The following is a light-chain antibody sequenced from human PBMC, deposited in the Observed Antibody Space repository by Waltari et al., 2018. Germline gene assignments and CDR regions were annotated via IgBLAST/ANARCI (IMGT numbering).Light chain of an antibody. CDR2: KAS. CDR1: ESVNRP. J-gene: IGKJ2*01. V-gene: IGKV1-5*03. CDR3: QHYDSYQYA. Sequence: IQVTQSPSTLSASVGDRVNITCRTSESVNRPLAWYQQKPGKAPNLLIYKASTLETGAPSKVSGSGSGTEFSLTITNLQRDDFATYFCQHYDSYQYAFGPGTKLEIK.